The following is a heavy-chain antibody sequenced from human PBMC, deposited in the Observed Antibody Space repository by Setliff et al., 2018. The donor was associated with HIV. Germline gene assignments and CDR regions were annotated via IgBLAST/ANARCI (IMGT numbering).Heavy chain of an antibody. CDR2: IYTSGSP. CDR3: ARHGDGSGSFYYYGMDV. Sequence: TSETLSLTCTVSGGSISSYYWSWIRQSPGKRLEWIGNIYTSGSPNYNPSLKSRVIISVDTSKNQFYLRLGSVTAADTAVYYCARHGDGSGSFYYYGMDVWGQGTTVTVSS. V-gene: IGHV4-4*09. D-gene: IGHD3-10*01. CDR1: GGSISSYY. J-gene: IGHJ6*02.